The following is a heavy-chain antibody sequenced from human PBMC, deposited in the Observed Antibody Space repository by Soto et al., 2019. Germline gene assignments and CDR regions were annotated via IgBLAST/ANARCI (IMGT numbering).Heavy chain of an antibody. CDR2: ISYDGSNK. V-gene: IGHV3-30-3*01. CDR1: GFTFSSYA. D-gene: IGHD2-2*01. CDR3: ARDNRVVPAATGAYFDY. J-gene: IGHJ4*02. Sequence: GSLRLSCAASGFTFSSYAMHWVRQAPGKGLEWVAVISYDGSNKYYADSVKGRFTISRDNSKNTLYLQMNSLRAEDTAVYYCARDNRVVPAATGAYFDYWGQGTLVTVSS.